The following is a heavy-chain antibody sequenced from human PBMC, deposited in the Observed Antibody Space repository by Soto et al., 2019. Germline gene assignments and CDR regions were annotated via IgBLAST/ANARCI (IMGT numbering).Heavy chain of an antibody. Sequence: EVQLVESGGDLVQPGGSLRLSCAASGFTFSNYAMSWVRQAPGKGLEWVSLIRGGGGPTNYADSVKGRFTVSRDNSNNMLFLQMSSLRADDMAVYYCVKDFRVCYDRTHDWGQGTLVTVSS. CDR3: VKDFRVCYDRTHD. J-gene: IGHJ4*02. CDR2: IRGGGGPT. D-gene: IGHD5-12*01. CDR1: GFTFSNYA. V-gene: IGHV3-23*04.